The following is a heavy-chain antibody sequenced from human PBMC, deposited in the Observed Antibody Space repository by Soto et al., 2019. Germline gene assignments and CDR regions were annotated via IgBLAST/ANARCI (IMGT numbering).Heavy chain of an antibody. D-gene: IGHD2-15*01. CDR1: GFIFSRYG. CDR2: ISYDGGER. V-gene: IGHV3-30*03. Sequence: QVQLVESGGGVVQSGGSLRLSCGGSGFIFSRYGMHWVRQAPGKGLEWVTGISYDGGERFYADSVKGRFTISRDNSKNRLALQMSSVRPEDTAVYYWAIDLPLYWRGVCNFDFWGQGTLVTVSS. J-gene: IGHJ4*02. CDR3: AIDLPLYWRGVCNFDF.